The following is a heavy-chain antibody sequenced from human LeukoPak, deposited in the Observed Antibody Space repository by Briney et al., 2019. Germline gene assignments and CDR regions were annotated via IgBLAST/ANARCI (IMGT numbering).Heavy chain of an antibody. V-gene: IGHV1-69*04. CDR3: ARDGSNYYDSSGYLGY. D-gene: IGHD3-22*01. Sequence: GASVKVSCKASGYTFTSYGISWVRQAPGQGLEWMGRIIPILGIANYAQKFQGRVTITADKSTSTAYMELSSLRSEDTAVYYCARDGSNYYDSSGYLGYWGQGTLVTVSS. CDR2: IIPILGIA. J-gene: IGHJ4*02. CDR1: GYTFTSYG.